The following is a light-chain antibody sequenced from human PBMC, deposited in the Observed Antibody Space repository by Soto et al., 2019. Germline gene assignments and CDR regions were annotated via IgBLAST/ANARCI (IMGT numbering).Light chain of an antibody. CDR2: SSN. CDR1: SSNIGSKY. J-gene: IGLJ2*01. V-gene: IGLV1-51*01. CDR3: GTWDNSLSAVV. Sequence: QSVLTQPPSASGAPGQRVTISCSGSSSNIGSKYVYWYQQLPGTAPKLLIYSSNKRPSGIPDRFSGSKSGTSATLGISGLQAGDEADYYCGTWDNSLSAVVFGGGTKVTVL.